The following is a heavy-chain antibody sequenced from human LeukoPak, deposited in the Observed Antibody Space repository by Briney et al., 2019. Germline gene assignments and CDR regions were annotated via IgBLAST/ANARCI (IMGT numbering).Heavy chain of an antibody. J-gene: IGHJ4*02. CDR2: IYPGDSDT. CDR3: ARLGVWGSYRYISNHDY. CDR1: GYSFTSYW. Sequence: GESLKISCKGSGYSFTSYWIGWVRQMPGKGLEWMGIIYPGDSDTRYSPSFQGQVTISADKSISTAYLQWSSLKASDTAMYYCARLGVWGSYRYISNHDYWGQGTLVTVSS. D-gene: IGHD3-16*02. V-gene: IGHV5-51*01.